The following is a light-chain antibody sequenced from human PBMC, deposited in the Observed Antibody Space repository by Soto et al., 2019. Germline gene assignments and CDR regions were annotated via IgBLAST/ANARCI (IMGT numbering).Light chain of an antibody. Sequence: EIVLRQSPGTLSLSPGERATLSCRASQSVSSNFLAGYQQKPGQAPRLPIYGASSRATGIPDRFSGSGSGTDFTLTISSLEPEDFAVYYCQQYGSSPITFGQGTLLDIK. CDR1: QSVSSNF. V-gene: IGKV3-20*01. J-gene: IGKJ5*01. CDR3: QQYGSSPIT. CDR2: GAS.